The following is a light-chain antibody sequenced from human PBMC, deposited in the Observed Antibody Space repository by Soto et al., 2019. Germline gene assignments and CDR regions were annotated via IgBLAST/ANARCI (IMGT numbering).Light chain of an antibody. CDR3: QQYNHWWT. CDR1: QRVSTN. Sequence: EIVMTQSPATLSVSPGERATLSCRASQRVSTNLVWYQQKPGQAPRLLIYGASTRATGVPGRFSGTGSGTEFSLTISSLPSEDSAVYYCQQYNHWWTFGQGTKVEI. CDR2: GAS. J-gene: IGKJ1*01. V-gene: IGKV3-15*01.